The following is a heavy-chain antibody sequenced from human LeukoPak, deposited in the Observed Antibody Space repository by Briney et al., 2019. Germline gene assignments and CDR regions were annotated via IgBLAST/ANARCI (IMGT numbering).Heavy chain of an antibody. CDR1: GGSFSGYY. CDR3: ALTPHVLLWFGYNY. J-gene: IGHJ4*02. D-gene: IGHD3-10*01. V-gene: IGHV4-34*01. Sequence: SETLSLTCAVYGGSFSGYYWSLIRQPPGKGLEWIGEINHSGSTNYNPSLKSRVTISVDTSKNQFSLKLSSVTAADTAVYYCALTPHVLLWFGYNYWGQGTLVTVSS. CDR2: INHSGST.